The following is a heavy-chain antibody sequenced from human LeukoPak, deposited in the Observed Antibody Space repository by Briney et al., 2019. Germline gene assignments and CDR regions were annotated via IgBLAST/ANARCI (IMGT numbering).Heavy chain of an antibody. Sequence: KSSETLSLTCTVSGGSISSGGYYWSWIRQHPGKGLEWIGEIHHRGSTNYNPSLKSRATISIGTSKNQFSLKLSSVTAADTALYYCARALQNYYGSGTYPDYWGQGTLVTVSS. D-gene: IGHD3-10*01. CDR2: IHHRGST. CDR3: ARALQNYYGSGTYPDY. CDR1: GGSISSGGYY. J-gene: IGHJ4*02. V-gene: IGHV4-31*03.